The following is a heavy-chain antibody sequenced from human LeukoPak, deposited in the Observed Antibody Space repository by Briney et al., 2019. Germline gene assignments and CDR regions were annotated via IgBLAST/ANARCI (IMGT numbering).Heavy chain of an antibody. D-gene: IGHD2/OR15-2a*01. V-gene: IGHV3-30*07. J-gene: IGHJ4*02. CDR3: ARDWDSTQWRYYFDY. Sequence: GGSLRLSCAASGFTFSSYAMHWVRQAPGKGLEWVAVISYDGSNKYYADSAKGRFTISRDNSKNTLYLQMNSLRAEDTAVYYCARDWDSTQWRYYFDYWGQGTLVTVSS. CDR2: ISYDGSNK. CDR1: GFTFSSYA.